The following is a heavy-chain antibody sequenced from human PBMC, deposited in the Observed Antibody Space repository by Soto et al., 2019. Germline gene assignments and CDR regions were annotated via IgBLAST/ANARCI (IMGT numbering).Heavy chain of an antibody. Sequence: SETLSLTCTVSGASISGFYWSWIRKSAGKGLEWIGRIYATGTTDYNPSLKSRVMMSVDTSKKQFSLKLRSVTAADTAVYYCVRDGTKTLRYWSDPWGKGIPVTVSS. V-gene: IGHV4-4*07. CDR3: VRDGTKTLRYWSDP. CDR2: IYATGTT. J-gene: IGHJ5*02. D-gene: IGHD1-7*01. CDR1: GASISGFY.